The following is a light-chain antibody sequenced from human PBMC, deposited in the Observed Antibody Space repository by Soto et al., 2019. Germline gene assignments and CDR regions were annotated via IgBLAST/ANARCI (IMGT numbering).Light chain of an antibody. CDR1: QSVNSNY. J-gene: IGKJ1*01. V-gene: IGKV3-20*01. CDR3: QYYGTFRT. CDR2: GAS. Sequence: EIVLTQSPGTLSLSPGDRATLSCRASQSVNSNYLAWYQQQPGQAPRLLIYGASGRATGIPDRFSGSGSGTYFTLTISRLEPEDFAVYYCQYYGTFRTFGQGTKVDIK.